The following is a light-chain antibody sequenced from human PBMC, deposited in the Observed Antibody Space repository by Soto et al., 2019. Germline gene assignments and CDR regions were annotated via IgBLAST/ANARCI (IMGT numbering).Light chain of an antibody. CDR2: DAS. V-gene: IGKV1-5*01. J-gene: IGKJ4*01. Sequence: DVQMTQSPSSLSASVGDRVTITCRASQSINKWLDWYQQKPGKAPKFLIYDASTLETGVPSRFSGSASGTEFTLTISSLQPEDVASYYCQQYDNSPLTFGGGTKVEIK. CDR3: QQYDNSPLT. CDR1: QSINKW.